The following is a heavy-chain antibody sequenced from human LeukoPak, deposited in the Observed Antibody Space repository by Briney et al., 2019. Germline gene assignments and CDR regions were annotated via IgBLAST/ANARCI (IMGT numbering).Heavy chain of an antibody. V-gene: IGHV4-30-2*01. D-gene: IGHD6-6*01. CDR2: IFHSGNT. J-gene: IGHJ5*02. Sequence: PSETLSLTCAVSGDSISSGVYSWSWLRQPPGKGLEWIGYIFHSGNTYSNPSLKIRLTISVDTSKNQFSLKLSSVTAADTAVYYCARSYISSSFWFDPWGQGTLVTVSS. CDR1: GDSISSGVYS. CDR3: ARSYISSSFWFDP.